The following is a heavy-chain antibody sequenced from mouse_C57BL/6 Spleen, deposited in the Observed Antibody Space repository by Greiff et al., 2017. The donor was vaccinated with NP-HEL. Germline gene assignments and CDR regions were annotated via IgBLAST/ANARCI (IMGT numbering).Heavy chain of an antibody. J-gene: IGHJ4*01. Sequence: EVQLQESGGGLVKPGGSLKLSCAASGFTFSSYAMSWVRQTPEKRLEWVATISDGGSYTYYPDNVKGRFTISRDNAKNNLYLQMSHLKSEDTAMYYCARDDYGNSYEAMDYWGQGTSVTVSS. CDR1: GFTFSSYA. V-gene: IGHV5-4*01. CDR2: ISDGGSYT. CDR3: ARDDYGNSYEAMDY. D-gene: IGHD2-1*01.